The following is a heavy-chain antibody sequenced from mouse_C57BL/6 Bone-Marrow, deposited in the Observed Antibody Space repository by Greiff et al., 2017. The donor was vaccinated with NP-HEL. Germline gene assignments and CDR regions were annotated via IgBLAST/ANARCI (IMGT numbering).Heavy chain of an antibody. D-gene: IGHD2-1*01. V-gene: IGHV1-69*01. CDR3: AIRDGKAY. CDR2: IDPSDSYT. Sequence: QVQLQQPGAELVMPGASVKLSCKASGYTFTSYWMHWVKQRPGQGLEWIGEIDPSDSYTNYNQKFKGKSTLTVDKSSSTAYMQLSSLTSEDSAVYYCAIRDGKAYWGQGTTLTVSS. CDR1: GYTFTSYW. J-gene: IGHJ2*01.